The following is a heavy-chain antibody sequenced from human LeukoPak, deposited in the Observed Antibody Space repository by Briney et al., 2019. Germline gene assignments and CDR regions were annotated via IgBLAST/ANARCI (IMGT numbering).Heavy chain of an antibody. CDR3: ASRITMIVVDFGVDY. CDR1: GFTFSSYA. CDR2: ISGSGGST. D-gene: IGHD3-22*01. J-gene: IGHJ4*02. Sequence: GGSLRLSCAASGFTFSSYAMSWVRQAPGKGLEWVSAISGSGGSTHYADSVKGRFTISRDNSKNTLYLQMNSLRAEDTAVYYCASRITMIVVDFGVDYWGQGTLVTASS. V-gene: IGHV3-23*01.